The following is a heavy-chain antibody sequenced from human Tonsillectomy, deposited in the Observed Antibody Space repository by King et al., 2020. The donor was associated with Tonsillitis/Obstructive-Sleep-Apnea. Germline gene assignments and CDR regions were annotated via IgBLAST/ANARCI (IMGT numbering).Heavy chain of an antibody. D-gene: IGHD2-15*01. CDR1: GFTVSGYA. CDR2: ISYDGGHQ. CDR3: ARDLCSGDLLGYFDY. Sequence: QLVQSGGGVVQPGRSLRLSCAASGFTVSGYAMHWVRQAPGKGLEWVAVISYDGGHQFYADSVKGRFTISRDKYKNTLYLQLNSLRPDDTAVYYCARDLCSGDLLGYFDYGGQGTLVTVSA. V-gene: IGHV3-30*07. J-gene: IGHJ4*02.